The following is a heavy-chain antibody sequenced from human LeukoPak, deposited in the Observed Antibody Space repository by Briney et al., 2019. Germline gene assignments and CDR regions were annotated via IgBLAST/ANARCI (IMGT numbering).Heavy chain of an antibody. D-gene: IGHD4-17*01. Sequence: TGGSLRLSCAASGFPFNNYGMHWVRQAPGKGLEWVAFVRSDGVDKYYADSVKGRFTISRDNSKNTLFLQMNSLRAEDTAVYFCAERSGDSFFDCWGQGTLVTVSS. CDR3: AERSGDSFFDC. J-gene: IGHJ4*02. CDR2: VRSDGVDK. CDR1: GFPFNNYG. V-gene: IGHV3-30*02.